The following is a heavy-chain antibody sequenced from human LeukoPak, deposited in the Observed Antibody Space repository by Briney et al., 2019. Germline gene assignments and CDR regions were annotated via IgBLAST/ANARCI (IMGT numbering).Heavy chain of an antibody. D-gene: IGHD3-10*01. V-gene: IGHV3-11*05. Sequence: KPGGSLRLPCAASGFTFSDYYMSWIRQAPGKGLEWVSYISSSSSYTNYADSVKGRFTISRDNSKSTLFLQMDSLRAEDTAVYYCAKDPYHGSGTLYPTLDYWGQGTLVTVSS. CDR3: AKDPYHGSGTLYPTLDY. CDR1: GFTFSDYY. J-gene: IGHJ4*02. CDR2: ISSSSSYT.